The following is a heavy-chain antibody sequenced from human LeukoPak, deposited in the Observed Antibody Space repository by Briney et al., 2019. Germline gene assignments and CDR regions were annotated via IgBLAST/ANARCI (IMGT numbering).Heavy chain of an antibody. CDR2: IAPGNGNT. CDR1: GYSFTAYN. D-gene: IGHD3-22*01. Sequence: GASVKVSCKASGYSFTAYNIHWVRQAPGQRLEWMGWIAPGNGNTKYSQKFQGRVTLIRDTSASTAYMELSSLRSEDTAVYYCARGQGHYYDSSGYGYWGQGTLVTFSS. J-gene: IGHJ4*02. CDR3: ARGQGHYYDSSGYGY. V-gene: IGHV1-3*01.